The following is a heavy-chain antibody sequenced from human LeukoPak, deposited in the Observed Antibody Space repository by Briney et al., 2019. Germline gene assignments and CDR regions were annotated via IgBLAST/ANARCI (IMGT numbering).Heavy chain of an antibody. V-gene: IGHV4-39*07. J-gene: IGHJ5*02. CDR1: GGSFSSTNYY. Sequence: SETLSLTCTVSGGSFSSTNYYWGWIRQSPGKGLEWIGSIYYSGNTYYNPSLKSRVTMSVDTSKNHSYLRLTSVTAADTAVYYCARDFWSDHSWFDPWGQGTLVTVSS. D-gene: IGHD3-3*01. CDR3: ARDFWSDHSWFDP. CDR2: IYYSGNT.